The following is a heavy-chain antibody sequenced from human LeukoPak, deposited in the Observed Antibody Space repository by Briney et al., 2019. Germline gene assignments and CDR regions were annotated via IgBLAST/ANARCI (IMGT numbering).Heavy chain of an antibody. V-gene: IGHV4-59*01. Sequence: TSETLSLTCTVSGGSISSYYWIWIRQPPGKGLEWIGYIYYSGSTNYNPSLKSRVTISVDTSKNQFSLRLSSVTAADTAVYYCARAGRKTGPFQHWGQGTLVTVSS. CDR3: ARAGRKTGPFQH. J-gene: IGHJ1*01. D-gene: IGHD1-14*01. CDR1: GGSISSYY. CDR2: IYYSGST.